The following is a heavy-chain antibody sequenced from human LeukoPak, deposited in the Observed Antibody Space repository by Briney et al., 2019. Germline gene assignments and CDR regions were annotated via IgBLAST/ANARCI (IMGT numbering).Heavy chain of an antibody. Sequence: SETLSLTCTVSGGSISSGDYYWSWIRQPPGKGLEWIGYIYYSGSTYYNPSLKSRVTISVDTSKNQFSLKLSSVTAADTAVHYCARDPLNYDSSGPFDYWGQGTLVTVSS. J-gene: IGHJ4*02. CDR1: GGSISSGDYY. CDR2: IYYSGST. V-gene: IGHV4-30-4*01. CDR3: ARDPLNYDSSGPFDY. D-gene: IGHD3-22*01.